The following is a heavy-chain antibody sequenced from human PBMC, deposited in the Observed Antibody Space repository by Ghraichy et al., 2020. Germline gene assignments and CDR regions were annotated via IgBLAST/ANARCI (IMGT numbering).Heavy chain of an antibody. Sequence: GGSLRLSCAASGFRFSHYAMNWVRQAPGKGLEWVSSISSSTRYIYYADSVKGRFTISGDNAQNSLYLQMNSLRAEDTAVYYCSRGGGAGTPVLYHMDVWGLGTTVIVSS. CDR3: SRGGGAGTPVLYHMDV. D-gene: IGHD6-19*01. V-gene: IGHV3-21*01. CDR2: ISSSTRYI. J-gene: IGHJ6*02. CDR1: GFRFSHYA.